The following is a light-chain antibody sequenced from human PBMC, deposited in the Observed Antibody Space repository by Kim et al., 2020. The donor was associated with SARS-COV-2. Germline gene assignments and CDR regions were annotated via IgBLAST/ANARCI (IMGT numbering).Light chain of an antibody. CDR1: QGVSSN. Sequence: VYPEQEASLSCSASQGVSSNTAWYQQHRGQAPRSITYGSSTGSTGITASISGSGSGTELTSTISSLQSEVCADYDCQLYNNCLPVTFGQGPKLEI. J-gene: IGKJ2*01. CDR2: GSS. V-gene: IGKV3-15*01. CDR3: QLYNNCLPVT.